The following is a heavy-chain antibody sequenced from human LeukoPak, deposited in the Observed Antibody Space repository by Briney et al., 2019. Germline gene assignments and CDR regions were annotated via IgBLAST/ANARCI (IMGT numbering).Heavy chain of an antibody. D-gene: IGHD3-10*01. V-gene: IGHV4-30-4*07. CDR3: ARANYGSGDF. CDR2: IYESGNT. Sequence: SESLSLTCAVSGGSMSSGCYSWSWLLQPPGKGLEWIGYIYESGNTYYNPSLKTPVSVSMDTAKNQFSLNMNSVTTADSVMVFCARANYGSGDFWGQGALVTVSS. J-gene: IGHJ4*02. CDR1: GGSMSSGCYS.